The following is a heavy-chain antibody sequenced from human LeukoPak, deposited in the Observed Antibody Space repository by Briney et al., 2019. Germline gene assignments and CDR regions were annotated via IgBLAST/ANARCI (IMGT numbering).Heavy chain of an antibody. Sequence: GGSLRLSCAASGFTFDDYAMHWVRQAPGKGLEWVSLISGDGGSTYYADSVKGRFTISRDNSKNSLYLQMNGLRTEDTALYYCAKFGNYYDSSGYSIDYYYYGMDVWGQGTTVTVSS. CDR2: ISGDGGST. J-gene: IGHJ6*02. CDR1: GFTFDDYA. D-gene: IGHD3-22*01. CDR3: AKFGNYYDSSGYSIDYYYYGMDV. V-gene: IGHV3-43*02.